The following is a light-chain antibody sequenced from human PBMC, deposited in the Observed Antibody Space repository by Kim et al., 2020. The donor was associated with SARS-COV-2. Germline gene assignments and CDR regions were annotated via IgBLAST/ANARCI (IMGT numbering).Light chain of an antibody. CDR3: QRSGAT. J-gene: IGKJ4*01. CDR2: SSS. Sequence: RPSATRRVSHSHSSSLAWIPQKPAQPPRLLIHSSSTRATGSPARFSGSRSCTEFTLTIRTLQSEDFAVYYCQRSGATFGEGTKLEI. CDR1: HSHSSS. V-gene: IGKV3-15*01.